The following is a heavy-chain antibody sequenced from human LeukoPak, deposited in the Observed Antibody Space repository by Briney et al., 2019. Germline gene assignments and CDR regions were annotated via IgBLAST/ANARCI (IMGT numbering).Heavy chain of an antibody. CDR2: ISNRATSI. V-gene: IGHV3-64D*09. J-gene: IGHJ6*01. CDR1: GFSFSASA. CDR3: VKDSHHFWTWDMDV. D-gene: IGHD3-3*02. Sequence: GGSLRHSRLASGFSFSASAMHWVRQAPGKGLEYVSAISNRATSIYYADSMRDRFTISRDNSKKTLYLQMSSLRAEDTAVYYGVKDSHHFWTWDMDVWDQGTTVTV.